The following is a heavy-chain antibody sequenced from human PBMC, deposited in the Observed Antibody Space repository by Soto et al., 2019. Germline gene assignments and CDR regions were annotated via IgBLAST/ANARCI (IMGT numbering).Heavy chain of an antibody. D-gene: IGHD2-2*01. CDR1: GGSISSGGYY. CDR3: ARVPRRGILVPAAPPYYYYGMDV. Sequence: PSETLSLTCTVSGGSISSGGYYWSWIRQHPGKGLEWIGYIYYSGSTYYNPSLKSRVTISVDTSKNQFSLKLSSVTAADTAVYNCARVPRRGILVPAAPPYYYYGMDVWGQGTTVTVSS. V-gene: IGHV4-31*03. CDR2: IYYSGST. J-gene: IGHJ6*02.